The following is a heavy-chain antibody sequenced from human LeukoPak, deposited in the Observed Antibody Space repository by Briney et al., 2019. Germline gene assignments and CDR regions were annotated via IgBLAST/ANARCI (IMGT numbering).Heavy chain of an antibody. J-gene: IGHJ4*02. V-gene: IGHV4-38-2*02. CDR1: AYSITYGHQ. Sequence: SETLSLTCTVSAYSITYGHQWGLIRQSPGRGLEWIGHIYYGGSTSYNPSLKSRVTLSVDTSKNQFSLNLTSVTAADTAVYYCARLKSPSYGASNSDYWGQGTLVTVSS. D-gene: IGHD3-16*01. CDR2: IYYGGST. CDR3: ARLKSPSYGASNSDY.